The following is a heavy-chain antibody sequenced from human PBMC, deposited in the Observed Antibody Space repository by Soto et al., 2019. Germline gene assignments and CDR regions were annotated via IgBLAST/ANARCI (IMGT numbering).Heavy chain of an antibody. CDR2: ISSSGSTI. CDR1: GFTFSDYY. V-gene: IGHV3-11*01. Sequence: GGSLRLSCAASGFTFSDYYMSWIRQAPGKGLEWVSYISSSGSTIYYADPVKGRFTISRDNAKNSLYLQMNSLRAEDTAVYYCARVRVVPAATDYFDYWGQGALVTVSS. CDR3: ARVRVVPAATDYFDY. J-gene: IGHJ4*02. D-gene: IGHD2-2*01.